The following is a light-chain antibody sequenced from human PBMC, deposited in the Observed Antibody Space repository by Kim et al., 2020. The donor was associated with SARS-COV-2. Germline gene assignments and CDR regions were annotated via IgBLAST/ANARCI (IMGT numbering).Light chain of an antibody. CDR2: GKN. CDR3: NSRDSSGNHLV. CDR1: SLRSYY. V-gene: IGLV3-19*01. J-gene: IGLJ3*02. Sequence: SSELPQDPAVSVALGQTVRSTCQGDSLRSYYASWYQQKPGQAPVLVIYGKNNRPSGIPDRFSGSSSGNTASLTITGTQAEDEADYYCNSRDSSGNHLVFGGGSQLTVL.